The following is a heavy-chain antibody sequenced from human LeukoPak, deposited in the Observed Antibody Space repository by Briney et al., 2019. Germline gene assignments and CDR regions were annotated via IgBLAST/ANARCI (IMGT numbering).Heavy chain of an antibody. D-gene: IGHD1-1*01. V-gene: IGHV3-23*01. CDR2: ISPSGDIT. CDR3: AQYLAYIRFDN. Sequence: PGGSLRLSCAAPGFIFSSHGMNSVRQAPGKGLEWGSGISPSGDITYYADSVKGRFTISRDNSKNTVYLQMDSLRFEDAALYYCAQYLAYIRFDNWGQGTLVTVSS. J-gene: IGHJ4*02. CDR1: GFIFSSHG.